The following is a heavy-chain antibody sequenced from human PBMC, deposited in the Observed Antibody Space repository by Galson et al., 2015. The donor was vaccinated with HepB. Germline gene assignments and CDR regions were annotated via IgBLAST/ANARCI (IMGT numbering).Heavy chain of an antibody. CDR2: ISSSSSYT. CDR3: ARVPNLYYYDSSGPLRGAFDI. Sequence: SLRLSCAASGFTFSDYYMSWIRQAPGKGLEWVSYISSSSSYTNYADSVKGRFTISRDNAKNPLYLQMNSLRAEDTAVYYCARVPNLYYYDSSGPLRGAFDIWGQGTMVTVSS. CDR1: GFTFSDYY. J-gene: IGHJ3*02. V-gene: IGHV3-11*05. D-gene: IGHD3-22*01.